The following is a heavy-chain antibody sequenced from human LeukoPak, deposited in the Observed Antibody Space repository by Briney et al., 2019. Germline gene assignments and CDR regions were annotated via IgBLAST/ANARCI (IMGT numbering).Heavy chain of an antibody. D-gene: IGHD4-17*01. CDR3: ATPTTVTTHYYYGMDV. Sequence: ASVKVSCKVSGYTLTELSMHWVRQAPGKGLEWMGGSDPEDGETIYAQKFQGRVTMTEDTSTDTAYMELSSLRSEDTAVYYCATPTTVTTHYYYGMDVWGQGTTVTVSS. CDR1: GYTLTELS. V-gene: IGHV1-24*01. J-gene: IGHJ6*02. CDR2: SDPEDGET.